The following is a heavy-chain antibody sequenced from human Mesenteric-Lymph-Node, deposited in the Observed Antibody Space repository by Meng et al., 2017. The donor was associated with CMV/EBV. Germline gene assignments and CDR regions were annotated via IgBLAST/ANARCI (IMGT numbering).Heavy chain of an antibody. CDR1: GFTFSFGW. Sequence: SGFTFSFGWMSWVRQVPGKGLEWVGRIKSKSDGGATDYAAPVKGRFTISRDDSKNMLYLQMNSLKTEDTAVYYCTSDSSSSSSLGYWGQGTLVTVSS. J-gene: IGHJ4*02. CDR3: TSDSSSSSSLGY. V-gene: IGHV3-15*01. D-gene: IGHD6-6*01. CDR2: IKSKSDGGAT.